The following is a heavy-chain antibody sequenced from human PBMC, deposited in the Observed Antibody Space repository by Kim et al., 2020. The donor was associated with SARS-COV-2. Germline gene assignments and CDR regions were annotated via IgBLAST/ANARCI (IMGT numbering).Heavy chain of an antibody. CDR2: MNPNSGNT. Sequence: ASVKVSCKASGYTFTSYDINWVRQATGQGLEWMGWMNPNSGNTGYAQKFQGRVTMTRSTSISTAYMELSSLRSEDTAVYYCAREATGYSSSWYVGYYYYYGMDVWGQGTTVTVSS. V-gene: IGHV1-8*01. J-gene: IGHJ6*02. CDR1: GYTFTSYD. D-gene: IGHD6-13*01. CDR3: AREATGYSSSWYVGYYYYYGMDV.